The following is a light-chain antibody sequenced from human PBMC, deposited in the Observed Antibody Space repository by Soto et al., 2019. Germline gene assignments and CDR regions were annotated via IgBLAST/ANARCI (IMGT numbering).Light chain of an antibody. CDR2: GNT. CDR3: LSFDSSLSVV. V-gene: IGLV1-40*01. CDR1: SSNIGAGYD. J-gene: IGLJ2*01. Sequence: QAEVTQPPSVSGAPGQRVTISCTGSSSNIGAGYDVHWYQQLPGRAPKLLIYGNTNRPSGVPDRFSGSKSGTSASLAITGLQAEDEADYYCLSFDSSLSVVFGGGTKVTVL.